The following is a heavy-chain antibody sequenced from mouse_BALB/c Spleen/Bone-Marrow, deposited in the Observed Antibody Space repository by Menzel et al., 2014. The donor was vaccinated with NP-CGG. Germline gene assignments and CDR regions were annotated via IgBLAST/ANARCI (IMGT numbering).Heavy chain of an antibody. CDR2: IWRGGST. CDR3: AIDGYYAMDY. J-gene: IGHJ4*01. V-gene: IGHV2-5-1*01. D-gene: IGHD2-3*01. CDR1: GFSLISYG. Sequence: VQLQQSGPSLVQPSQSLSITCTVSGFSLISYGVHWVRQSPGKGLEWLGVIWRGGSTDYNAAFMSRLSITKDNSKSQVLSKMNSLQADDTAIYYCAIDGYYAMDYWGQGTSVTVSS.